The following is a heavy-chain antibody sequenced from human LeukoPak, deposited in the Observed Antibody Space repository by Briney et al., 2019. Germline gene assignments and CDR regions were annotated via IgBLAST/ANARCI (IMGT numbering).Heavy chain of an antibody. CDR3: STVRGSGSYSGFSFDY. V-gene: IGHV3-7*01. CDR1: GFTISSYW. CDR2: VKQDGSER. J-gene: IGHJ4*02. D-gene: IGHD3-10*01. Sequence: GGSLRLSCAASGFTISSYWMSWVRQAAGKGLEWVANVKQDGSERYYVDSVKGRFTISRDNTKNSLYLQMNSLRAEDTAVYCCSTVRGSGSYSGFSFDYWGQGTLVTVSS.